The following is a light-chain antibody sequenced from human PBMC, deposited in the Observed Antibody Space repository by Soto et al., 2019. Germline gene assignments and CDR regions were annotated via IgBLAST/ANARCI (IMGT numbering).Light chain of an antibody. CDR1: QTVSNH. CDR2: DAS. Sequence: EIVLTQSPASLSVSPGERATLSCRASQTVSNHLAWYQQKPGQAPRLLIYDASKRASGIPDRFSGSGSGTDFTLTISRLEPEDFAVYYCQQYGSSPFTFGPGTKVDIK. CDR3: QQYGSSPFT. J-gene: IGKJ3*01. V-gene: IGKV3-20*01.